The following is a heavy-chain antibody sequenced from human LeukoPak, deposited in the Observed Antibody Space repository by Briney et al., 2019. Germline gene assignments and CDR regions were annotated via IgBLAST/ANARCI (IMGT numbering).Heavy chain of an antibody. CDR1: GGTFSSYA. V-gene: IGHV1-69*13. CDR3: AREPKSYYYYYGMDV. Sequence: ASVKVSCKASGGTFSSYAISWVRQAPGQGLEWMGGIIPIFGTANYAQKFQGRVTITADEPTSTAYMELSSLRSEDTAVYYCAREPKSYYYYYGMDVWGQGTTVTVSS. J-gene: IGHJ6*02. CDR2: IIPIFGTA.